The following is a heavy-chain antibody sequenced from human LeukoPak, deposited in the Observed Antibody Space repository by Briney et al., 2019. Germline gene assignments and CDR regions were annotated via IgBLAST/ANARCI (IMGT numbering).Heavy chain of an antibody. Sequence: GGSLRLSCAASGFTFSGDAMHWLRQAPGKGLEWVAVISHDGRWQDYADSVKGRFTISRDNSKNILYLQINSLRAEDAAVFYCAGEIPEKGDTTTGRPLGGGKGTRVTVPS. J-gene: IGHJ4*02. CDR2: ISHDGRWQ. V-gene: IGHV3-30*04. CDR1: GFTFSGDA. CDR3: AGEIPEKGDTTTGRPLG. D-gene: IGHD1-14*01.